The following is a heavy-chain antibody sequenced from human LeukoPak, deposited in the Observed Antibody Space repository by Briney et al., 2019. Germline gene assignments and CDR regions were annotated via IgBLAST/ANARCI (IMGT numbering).Heavy chain of an antibody. V-gene: IGHV3-74*01. Sequence: GGSLRLSCAASGLTFSSHWMHWVRHAPGKGLVWVSRITNDGSSTTYADSVKGRFTISRDNAKNMLYLQVNSLRAEDTAVYYCATQQGGNRAYWGQGTLVTVSS. J-gene: IGHJ4*02. CDR2: ITNDGSST. CDR3: ATQQGGNRAY. CDR1: GLTFSSHW. D-gene: IGHD1-14*01.